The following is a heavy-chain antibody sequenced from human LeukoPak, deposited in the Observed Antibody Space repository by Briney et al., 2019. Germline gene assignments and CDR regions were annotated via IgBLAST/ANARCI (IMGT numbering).Heavy chain of an antibody. CDR2: IHHSGTT. J-gene: IGHJ5*02. CDR1: GASLRSNSYY. V-gene: IGHV4-39*07. CDR3: ARDPIANWENWFDP. D-gene: IGHD7-27*01. Sequence: SETLSLTCIVSGASLRSNSYYWGWIRQPPGKELEWIGSIHHSGTTYYNPSLRSRVSISVDTSKNQFSLMVSSVTAEDTAVYYCARDPIANWENWFDPWGQGTLVTVSS.